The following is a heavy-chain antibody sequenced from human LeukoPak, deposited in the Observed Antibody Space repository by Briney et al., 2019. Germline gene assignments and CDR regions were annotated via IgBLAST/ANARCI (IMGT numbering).Heavy chain of an antibody. CDR3: ASSAGTTLEIDY. V-gene: IGHV1-69*05. Sequence: GASVKVSCKASGGTFSSYAISWVRQAPGQGFEWMGGIIPIFATANYAQKFQGRVTITTDESTSTAYMELSSLRSEDTAVYYCASSAGTTLEIDYWGQGTLVTVSS. CDR2: IIPIFATA. J-gene: IGHJ4*02. D-gene: IGHD1-7*01. CDR1: GGTFSSYA.